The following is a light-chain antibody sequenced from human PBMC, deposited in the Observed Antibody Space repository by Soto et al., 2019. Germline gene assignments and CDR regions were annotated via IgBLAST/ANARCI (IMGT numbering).Light chain of an antibody. Sequence: EIVLTQSPGTLSLSPGERATLSCRASQYIGTSLAWYQQRPGQAPRILIWGASNRATGFPDRFSASGSGTDFTLTISRLEPEDFAVYYCQQYGGSPLYTFGQGTKLEIK. V-gene: IGKV3-20*01. J-gene: IGKJ2*01. CDR1: QYIGTS. CDR3: QQYGGSPLYT. CDR2: GAS.